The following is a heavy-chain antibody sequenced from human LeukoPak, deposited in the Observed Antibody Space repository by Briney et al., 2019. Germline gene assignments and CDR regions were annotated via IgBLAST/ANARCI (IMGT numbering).Heavy chain of an antibody. V-gene: IGHV4-61*01. CDR1: GVSVTSDSYY. D-gene: IGHD2-2*02. Sequence: PSETLSLTCTVSGVSVTSDSYYWSWIRQPPGQRLEWIGFIYYSGSPTYNPSLKSRVTISMDTSKNQFSLKLNSVTAADTAVYYCARDRCSSTNCYTGYYYGTDVWGQGTTVTVSS. CDR3: ARDRCSSTNCYTGYYYGTDV. CDR2: IYYSGSP. J-gene: IGHJ6*02.